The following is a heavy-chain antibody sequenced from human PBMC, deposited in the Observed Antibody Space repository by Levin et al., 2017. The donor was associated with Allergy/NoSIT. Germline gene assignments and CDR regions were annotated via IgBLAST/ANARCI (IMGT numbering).Heavy chain of an antibody. Sequence: SGESLKISCAASGFTFSDYYMSWIRQAPGKGLEWVSYISSSGSTIYYADSVKGRFTISRDNAKNSLYLQMNSLRAEDTAVYYCARARLGLFHSPPDYWGQGTLVTVSS. CDR3: ARARLGLFHSPPDY. D-gene: IGHD3-22*01. CDR2: ISSSGSTI. J-gene: IGHJ4*02. CDR1: GFTFSDYY. V-gene: IGHV3-11*01.